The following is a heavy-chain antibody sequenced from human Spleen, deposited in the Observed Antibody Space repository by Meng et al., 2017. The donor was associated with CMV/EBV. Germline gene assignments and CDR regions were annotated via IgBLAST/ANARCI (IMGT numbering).Heavy chain of an antibody. CDR3: AGRYDYVWGTTTFDY. D-gene: IGHD3-16*01. CDR1: GGSISSGGYY. J-gene: IGHJ4*02. V-gene: IGHV4-31*02. Sequence: SGGSISSGGYYWSWIRQHPGKGLEWIGYIYYSGSTYYNPSLKSRVTISVDTSKNQFSLKLSSVTAADTAVYYCAGRYDYVWGTTTFDYWGQGTLVTVS. CDR2: IYYSGST.